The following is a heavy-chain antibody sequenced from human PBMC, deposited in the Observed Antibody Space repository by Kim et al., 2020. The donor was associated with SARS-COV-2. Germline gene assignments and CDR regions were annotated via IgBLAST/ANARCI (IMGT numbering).Heavy chain of an antibody. CDR3: ARGRVAAAGTGYVRWFDP. V-gene: IGHV3-21*01. CDR2: ISSSSSYI. CDR1: GFTFSSYS. J-gene: IGHJ5*02. D-gene: IGHD6-13*01. Sequence: GGSLRLSCAASGFTFSSYSMNWVRQAPGKGLEWVSSISSSSSYIYYADSVKGRFTISRDNAKNSLYLQMNSLRAEDTAVYYCARGRVAAAGTGYVRWFDPWGQGTLVTVSS.